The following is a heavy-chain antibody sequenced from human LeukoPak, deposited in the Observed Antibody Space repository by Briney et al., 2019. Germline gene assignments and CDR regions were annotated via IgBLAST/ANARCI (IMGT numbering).Heavy chain of an antibody. V-gene: IGHV4-59*11. J-gene: IGHJ4*02. CDR1: GGSISSHY. CDR2: IYYSGST. CDR3: ARSHDYGDYLGY. D-gene: IGHD4-17*01. Sequence: PSETLSLTCTVSGGSISSHYWSWIRQPPGKGLEWIGYIYYSGSTNYNPSLKSRVTISVDTSKNQFSLKLSSVTAADTAVYYCARSHDYGDYLGYWGQGTLVTVSS.